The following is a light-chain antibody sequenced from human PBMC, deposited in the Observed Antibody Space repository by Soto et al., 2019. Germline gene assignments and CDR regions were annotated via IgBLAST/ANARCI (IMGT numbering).Light chain of an antibody. Sequence: EIVLTLSPGTLSLSPGERATLSCRASQSVSSSYLAWYQQKPGQAPRLLIYGASSRATGIPDRFSGSGSGTDFTLTISRLEPEDFAVYYCQQYGSSPLTFAQGTKVDIK. CDR3: QQYGSSPLT. CDR2: GAS. V-gene: IGKV3-20*01. J-gene: IGKJ1*01. CDR1: QSVSSSY.